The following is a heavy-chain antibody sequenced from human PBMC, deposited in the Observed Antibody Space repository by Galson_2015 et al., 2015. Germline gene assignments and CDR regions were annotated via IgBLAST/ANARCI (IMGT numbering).Heavy chain of an antibody. J-gene: IGHJ4*02. V-gene: IGHV3-48*04. D-gene: IGHD4-17*01. Sequence: SLRLSCAASGFTFSSYSMNWVRQAPGKGLEWVSYISSSSSTVYYADSVKGRFTISRDSAKNSLYLQMNSLRAEDTAVYYCARHKYGDYLFGCWGQGTLVTVSS. CDR1: GFTFSSYS. CDR2: ISSSSSTV. CDR3: ARHKYGDYLFGC.